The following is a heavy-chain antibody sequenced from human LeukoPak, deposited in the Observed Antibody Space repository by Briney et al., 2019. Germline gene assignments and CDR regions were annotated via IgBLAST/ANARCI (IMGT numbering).Heavy chain of an antibody. Sequence: VASVKVSCKASGYTFTSYGISWVRQAPGQGLEWMGWISAYNGNTNYAQKLQGRVTVTTDTSTSTAYMELRSLRSDDTAVYYCARVEYQLLYNVHDYWGQGTLVTVSS. V-gene: IGHV1-18*01. J-gene: IGHJ4*02. CDR2: ISAYNGNT. CDR3: ARVEYQLLYNVHDY. D-gene: IGHD2-2*02. CDR1: GYTFTSYG.